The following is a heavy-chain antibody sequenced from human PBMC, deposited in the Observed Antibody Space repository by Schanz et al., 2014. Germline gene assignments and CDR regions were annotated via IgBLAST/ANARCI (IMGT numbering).Heavy chain of an antibody. J-gene: IGHJ4*02. D-gene: IGHD2-8*02. CDR2: ISGSGGNT. Sequence: MQLVESGGGLVKPGGSLRLSCATSGLTFTSAWMSWVRQAPGRGLEWVSIISGSGGNTYYADAVRGRFTISRDNSKTTVYLQMNSLRAEDTAVYYCAKTLFPGGTQAFGNWGRGTLVTVSS. V-gene: IGHV3-23*04. CDR1: GLTFTSAW. CDR3: AKTLFPGGTQAFGN.